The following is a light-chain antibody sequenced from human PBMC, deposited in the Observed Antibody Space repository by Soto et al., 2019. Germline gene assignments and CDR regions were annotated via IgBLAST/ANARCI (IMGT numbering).Light chain of an antibody. CDR3: SSYTSRSTGV. CDR1: SSVIGGYNY. V-gene: IGLV2-14*01. J-gene: IGLJ1*01. Sequence: QSVLTQPASVSGSPGQSITISCTGTSSVIGGYNYVSWYQQHPGKAPKLMIYDVSNRPSGVSNRFSGSKSGSTASLTISGLQAEDEAEYYCSSYTSRSTGVFGTGTKVPVL. CDR2: DVS.